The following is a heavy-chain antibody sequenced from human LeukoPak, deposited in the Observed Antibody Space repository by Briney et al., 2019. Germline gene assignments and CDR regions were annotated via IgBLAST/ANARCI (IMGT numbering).Heavy chain of an antibody. CDR1: GFTFSSYS. CDR2: IYVDGRTT. CDR3: IRDFRSADL. J-gene: IGHJ5*02. Sequence: PGGSLRLSCAASGFTFSSYSMNWVRQPPGKGLVWVSRIYVDGRTTNYADSVKGRFTISRDNAKNTVYLEMNSLSVEDMATYYCIRDFRSADLWGQGTLVTVTS. V-gene: IGHV3-74*01.